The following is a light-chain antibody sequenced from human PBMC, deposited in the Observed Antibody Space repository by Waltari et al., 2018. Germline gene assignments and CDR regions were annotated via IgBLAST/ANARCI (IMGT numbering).Light chain of an antibody. CDR2: GAA. CDR3: QQYGTSPYT. J-gene: IGKJ2*01. V-gene: IGKV3-20*01. CDR1: QNLSSNF. Sequence: IVLTQSPGTLSLSPGDKASLSCKASQNLSSNFLAWYRQTPGQPPGLLIHGAAKRAAGIPDTFSGSGSGTDFTLTISRLEAEDSAVYYCQQYGTSPYTFGQGTKVEIK.